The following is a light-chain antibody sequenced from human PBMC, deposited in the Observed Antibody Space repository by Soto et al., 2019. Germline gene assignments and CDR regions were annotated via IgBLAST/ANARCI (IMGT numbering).Light chain of an antibody. CDR3: SSYTSHSFYV. Sequence: QSALTQPASVSGSPGQSITISCTRTSSDISADNYVSWYQQHPGKAPKLIIYEVADRPSGLSNRFSGSKSGNTASLTISRLQPEDEADYYCSSYTSHSFYVFGTGTKLTVL. V-gene: IGLV2-14*01. CDR1: SSDISADNY. J-gene: IGLJ1*01. CDR2: EVA.